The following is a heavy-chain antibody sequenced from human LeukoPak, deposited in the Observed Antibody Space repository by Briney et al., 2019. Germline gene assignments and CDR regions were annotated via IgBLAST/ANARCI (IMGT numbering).Heavy chain of an antibody. V-gene: IGHV3-66*01. CDR1: GFTVSSNY. CDR2: IYSGGST. D-gene: IGHD3-22*01. J-gene: IGHJ4*02. CDR3: ARDIGPDYDSSGYPFDY. Sequence: GGSLRLSCAASGFTVSSNYMSWVRQAPGKGLEWVSVIYSGGSTYYADSVKGRFTVSRDNAKNSLYVQMNSLRVEDTGVYFCARDIGPDYDSSGYPFDYWGQGTLVTVSS.